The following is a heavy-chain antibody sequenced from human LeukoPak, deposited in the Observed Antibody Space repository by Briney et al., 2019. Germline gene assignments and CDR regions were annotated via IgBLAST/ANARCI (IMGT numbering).Heavy chain of an antibody. Sequence: GGSLRLSCAASGFTFSSYWMSWVRQAPGKGLEWVANIKQDGSEKYYVDSVKGRFTISRDNAKNSLYLQMNSLRAEDTAVYYCARDQGGYYGSGSYFVEWGQGTLVTVSS. CDR1: GFTFSSYW. D-gene: IGHD3-10*01. CDR2: IKQDGSEK. CDR3: ARDQGGYYGSGSYFVE. V-gene: IGHV3-7*01. J-gene: IGHJ4*02.